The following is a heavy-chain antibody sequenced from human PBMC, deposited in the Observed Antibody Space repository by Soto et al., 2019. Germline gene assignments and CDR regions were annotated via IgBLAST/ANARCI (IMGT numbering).Heavy chain of an antibody. CDR3: ARLGGFYQSLDS. J-gene: IGHJ5*01. CDR1: GGSISSGGYS. CDR2: MYHSGST. V-gene: IGHV4-30-2*01. Sequence: SETLSLTCAVSGGSISSGGYSWSWIRQPPGKGLEWIGYMYHSGSTYYNPSLKSRVTISIDRSKNQFSLKLSSVSATDTAVYYCARLGGFYQSLDSWGQGTLVTVSS. D-gene: IGHD3-22*01.